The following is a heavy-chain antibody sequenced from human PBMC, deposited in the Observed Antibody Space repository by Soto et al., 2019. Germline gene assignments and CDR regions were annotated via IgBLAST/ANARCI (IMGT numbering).Heavy chain of an antibody. D-gene: IGHD4-17*01. J-gene: IGHJ5*02. CDR3: VHPRSTVQIPPT. CDR1: GFTFSMFS. V-gene: IGHV3-64*05. CDR2: ISSNGDST. Sequence: PGGSLRLCCSDSGFTFSMFSMHWVRQAPGKGLEYVSGISSNGDSTYYADSVKGRFTIARDNSKNTLYVQMSSLRAVDTAVYYCVHPRSTVQIPPTWGQGTLVTVAS.